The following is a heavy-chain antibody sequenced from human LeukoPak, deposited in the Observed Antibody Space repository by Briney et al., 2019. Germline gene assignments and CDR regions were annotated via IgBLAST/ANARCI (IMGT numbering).Heavy chain of an antibody. D-gene: IGHD6-6*01. CDR2: IYTSGST. CDR3: ATGEYSSSSPYYFDY. V-gene: IGHV4-61*02. CDR1: GGSISSGSYY. Sequence: PSETLSLTCTVSGGSISSGSYYWSWIRQPAGKGLEWIGRIYTSGSTNYNPSLKHRVTISVDTSKNQFSLKLSSVTAADPAVYYCATGEYSSSSPYYFDYWGPGTLVTVSS. J-gene: IGHJ4*02.